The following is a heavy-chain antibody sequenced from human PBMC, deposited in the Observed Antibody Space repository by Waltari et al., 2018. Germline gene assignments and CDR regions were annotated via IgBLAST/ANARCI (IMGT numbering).Heavy chain of an antibody. J-gene: IGHJ3*02. CDR1: GFTFSSYS. CDR3: AREGYDSSGYFGSNDAFDI. V-gene: IGHV3-21*01. Sequence: EVQLVESGGGLVKPGGSLRLSCAASGFTFSSYSMNWVRQAPGKGLEWVSSISSSSSYIYYADSVKGRFTISRDNAKSSLYLQMNILRAEDTAVYDCAREGYDSSGYFGSNDAFDIWGQGTMVTVSS. CDR2: ISSSSSYI. D-gene: IGHD3-22*01.